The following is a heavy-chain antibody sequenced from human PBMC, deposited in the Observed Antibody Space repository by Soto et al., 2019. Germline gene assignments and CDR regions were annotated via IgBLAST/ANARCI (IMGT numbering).Heavy chain of an antibody. D-gene: IGHD3-22*01. CDR2: ISSSAVYI. Sequence: EVQLVESGGGLIHPGGSLRLSCAASGFNVNSDYMNWVRQTPGKGLEWVASISSSAVYIDYADSVKGRFTISRDNANNSLNLQMNSLRAEDTATYHCVRDGLDYYDTERLYFDKWGQGTLVTVSS. CDR1: GFNVNSDY. V-gene: IGHV3-21*01. J-gene: IGHJ4*02. CDR3: VRDGLDYYDTERLYFDK.